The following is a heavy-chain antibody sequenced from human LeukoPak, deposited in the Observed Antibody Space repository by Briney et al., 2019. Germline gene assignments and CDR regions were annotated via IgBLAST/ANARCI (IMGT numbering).Heavy chain of an antibody. V-gene: IGHV4-4*07. D-gene: IGHD2-2*01. J-gene: IGHJ3*02. CDR1: GGSISSYY. CDR2: IYTSGST. Sequence: SETLSLTCTVSGGSISSYYWSWIRQPAGKGLEWIGRIYTSGSTNYNPSLKSRVTMSVDTSKNQFSLKLSSVTAADTAVYYCARDYCSSTSCRHGAFDIRGQGTMVTVSS. CDR3: ARDYCSSTSCRHGAFDI.